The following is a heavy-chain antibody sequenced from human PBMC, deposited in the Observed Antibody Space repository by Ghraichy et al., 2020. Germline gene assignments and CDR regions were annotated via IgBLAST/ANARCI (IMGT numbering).Heavy chain of an antibody. D-gene: IGHD1-1*01. Sequence: VSRIKGDGSDKRYADSVRGRFTISRDNAKNTLFPQMNSLRADDTAVYYCVREGDNFNFVFWGQGNLVIVS. J-gene: IGHJ4*02. CDR2: IKGDGSDK. V-gene: IGHV3-74*01. CDR3: VREGDNFNFVF.